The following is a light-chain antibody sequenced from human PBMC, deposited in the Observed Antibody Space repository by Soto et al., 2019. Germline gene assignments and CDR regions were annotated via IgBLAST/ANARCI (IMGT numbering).Light chain of an antibody. V-gene: IGKV3-11*01. CDR2: GAF. J-gene: IGKJ5*01. CDR1: PSVTNF. CDR3: QQRNIWPPVT. Sequence: EIVLTQSPATLSLSPGKISTLSCRASPSVTNFLAWYQQKPGQAPRLLIYGAFNRATGIPARFSGSGSGTDFTLTISSLETEDSAIYYCQQRNIWPPVTFGHGTRLEIK.